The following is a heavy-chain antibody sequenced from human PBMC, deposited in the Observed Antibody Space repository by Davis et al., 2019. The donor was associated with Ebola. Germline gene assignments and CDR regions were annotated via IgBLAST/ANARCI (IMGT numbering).Heavy chain of an antibody. Sequence: AASVKVSCKASGYTFISYYMHWVRQAPGQGLEWMGMINPSSGSTTFAQKFQGRITMTTDTSTSTVYMELSSLRSEDTAEYYCARENPDDSSGYYYWGQGTLVTVSS. D-gene: IGHD3-22*01. CDR2: INPSSGST. V-gene: IGHV1-46*01. J-gene: IGHJ4*02. CDR3: ARENPDDSSGYYY. CDR1: GYTFISYY.